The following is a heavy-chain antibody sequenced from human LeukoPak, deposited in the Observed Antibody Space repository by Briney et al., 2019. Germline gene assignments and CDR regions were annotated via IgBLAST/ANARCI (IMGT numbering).Heavy chain of an antibody. CDR1: GFTFRSYG. J-gene: IGHJ4*02. CDR2: ISSDGSNK. D-gene: IGHD6-6*01. Sequence: GRSLRLSCATSGFTFRSYGMRWVRQAPGTGLEWVAFISSDGSNKYYADSVQGRFTVSRDNSKNTLYLQMNSLKNEDTAVYYCDPHDSSSQFWGQGTLVTVSS. CDR3: DPHDSSSQF. V-gene: IGHV3-30-3*01.